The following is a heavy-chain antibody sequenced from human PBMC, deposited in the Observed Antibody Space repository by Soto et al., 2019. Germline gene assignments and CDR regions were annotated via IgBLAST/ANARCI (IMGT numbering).Heavy chain of an antibody. CDR1: GGTFSSYA. Sequence: SVKVSCKASGGTFSSYAISWVRQAPGQGLEWMGGIIPIFGTANYAQKFQGRVTITADESTSTAYMELSSLRSEDTAVYYCARAFNYGDSTYYYGMDVWGQGTTVTVSS. V-gene: IGHV1-69*13. D-gene: IGHD4-17*01. J-gene: IGHJ6*02. CDR2: IIPIFGTA. CDR3: ARAFNYGDSTYYYGMDV.